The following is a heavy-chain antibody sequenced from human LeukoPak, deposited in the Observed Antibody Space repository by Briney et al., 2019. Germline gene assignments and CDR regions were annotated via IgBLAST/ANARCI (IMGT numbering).Heavy chain of an antibody. CDR2: INPSGGST. V-gene: IGHV1-46*01. CDR1: GYTFTSYY. Sequence: VASVKVSCKASGYTFTSYYMHWVRQAPGQGLEWMGIINPSGGSTSYAQKFQGRVTMTRDTSTSTVYMELSSLRSEDTAVYYCVGGAPNWGFDFWGQGTLVIVSS. J-gene: IGHJ4*02. CDR3: VGGAPNWGFDF. D-gene: IGHD7-27*01.